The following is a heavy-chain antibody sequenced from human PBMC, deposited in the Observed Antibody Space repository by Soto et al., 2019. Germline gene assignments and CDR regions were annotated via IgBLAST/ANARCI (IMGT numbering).Heavy chain of an antibody. CDR3: VRWNGFGDF. J-gene: IGHJ4*02. CDR1: GFTFPNHG. Sequence: EVRLLESGGGLVQPGGSLRLSCVVSGFTFPNHGVTWVRQVPGKVLEWVCGFSGGSGTTHYADRVRGRFTISRDDPRQTVYLQMNSLGADDTAVYYCVRWNGFGDFWGQGTRVTVSS. CDR2: FSGGSGTT. D-gene: IGHD1-1*01. V-gene: IGHV3-23*01.